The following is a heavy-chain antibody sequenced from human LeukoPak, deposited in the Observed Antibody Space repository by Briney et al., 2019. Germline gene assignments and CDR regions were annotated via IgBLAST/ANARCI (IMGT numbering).Heavy chain of an antibody. CDR3: AKGPIVAQDY. CDR2: ISGIGGRT. CDR1: GFTFSNSG. Sequence: GGSLRLSCAASGFTFSNSGMSWVRQAPGKGLEWVSSISGIGGRTYYADSVKGRLTISRDNSKNTLYLQMNSLRAEDTAVYYCAKGPIVAQDYWGQGTLVTVSS. J-gene: IGHJ4*02. V-gene: IGHV3-23*01. D-gene: IGHD5-12*01.